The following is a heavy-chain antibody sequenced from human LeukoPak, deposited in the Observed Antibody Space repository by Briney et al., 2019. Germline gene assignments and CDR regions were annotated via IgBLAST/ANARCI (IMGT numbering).Heavy chain of an antibody. CDR2: IKSKSDGGTT. CDR1: GFTFSNAW. J-gene: IGHJ4*02. D-gene: IGHD3-10*01. Sequence: GGSLRLSCATSGFTFSNAWMSWVRQAPGKGLEWVGRIKSKSDGGTTEYIAPVKGRFTISRDDSKNTLYLQMNSLKTEDTAVYYCSTLMVRGVHGGQGTLVTVSS. CDR3: STLMVRGVH. V-gene: IGHV3-15*01.